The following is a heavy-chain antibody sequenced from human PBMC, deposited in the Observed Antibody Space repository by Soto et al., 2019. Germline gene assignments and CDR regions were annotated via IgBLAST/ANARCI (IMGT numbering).Heavy chain of an antibody. D-gene: IGHD2-21*02. CDR3: TPEMEVTWLRLPFLGS. V-gene: IGHV3-49*04. J-gene: IGHJ4*02. Sequence: QSGGSLRLSCTASGFTFDHYALSWVRQAPGKGLEWVGFIRSKAYGGTIEYAASVRGRFTISRDDSKSIAYLQMNISKTEDTALYDCTPEMEVTWLRLPFLGSWGQGTLVTVSS. CDR1: GFTFDHYA. CDR2: IRSKAYGGTI.